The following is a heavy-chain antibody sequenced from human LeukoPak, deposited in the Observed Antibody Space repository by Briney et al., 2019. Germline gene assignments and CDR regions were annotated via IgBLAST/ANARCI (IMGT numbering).Heavy chain of an antibody. V-gene: IGHV4-59*01. D-gene: IGHD5-24*01. J-gene: IGHJ4*02. CDR2: IYYSGST. CDR1: GGSISSYY. Sequence: SETLSLTCTVSGGSISSYYWSWIRQPPGKGLEWIGYIYYSGSTNYNPSLKSRVTISVDTSKNQFSLKLSSVTAADTAVYYCARSRDGYSRFDYWGQGTLVTVSS. CDR3: ARSRDGYSRFDY.